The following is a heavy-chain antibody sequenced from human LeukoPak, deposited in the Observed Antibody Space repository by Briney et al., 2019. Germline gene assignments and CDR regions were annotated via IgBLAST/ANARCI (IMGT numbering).Heavy chain of an antibody. Sequence: PGGSLRLSCAASGFTFSSYAMSWVRQAPGKGLEWVSIIYTGNSTTYYADSVKGRFTISRDNSKNTLYLQMNNLRAKDTAVYYCARATGLDFDSWGQGTLVTVSS. CDR2: IYTGNSTT. V-gene: IGHV3-23*03. CDR1: GFTFSSYA. D-gene: IGHD3/OR15-3a*01. J-gene: IGHJ4*02. CDR3: ARATGLDFDS.